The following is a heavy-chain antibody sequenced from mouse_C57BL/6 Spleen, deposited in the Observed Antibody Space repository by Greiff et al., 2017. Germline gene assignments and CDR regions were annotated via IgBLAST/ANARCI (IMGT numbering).Heavy chain of an antibody. D-gene: IGHD1-1*01. CDR2: IYPGDGDT. Sequence: VQLQQSGPELVKPGASVKISCKASGYAFSSSWMNWVKQRPGKGLKWIGRIYPGDGDTNYNGKFKGKATLTADKSSSTAYMQLRSLTSEDSAVYFCARGGTTVVAPMDYWGQGTSVTVSA. CDR3: ARGGTTVVAPMDY. J-gene: IGHJ4*01. V-gene: IGHV1-82*01. CDR1: GYAFSSSW.